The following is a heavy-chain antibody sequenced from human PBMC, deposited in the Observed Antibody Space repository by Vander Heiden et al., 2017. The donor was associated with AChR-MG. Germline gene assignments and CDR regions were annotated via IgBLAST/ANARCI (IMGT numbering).Heavy chain of an antibody. Sequence: QVQLVQSGAEVKKPGSSVRVFCQTSGDVFREPSLRWVRQAPGQGPEWMGRFIPVLDVPNYAKKFQGRVIISADKSSTTVYMELNGLTPDDTAMYFCARDVIPPHYNGFGLNWFDPWGQGTLVIVSS. J-gene: IGHJ5*02. D-gene: IGHD1-1*01. V-gene: IGHV1-69*04. CDR1: GDVFREPS. CDR2: FIPVLDVP. CDR3: ARDVIPPHYNGFGLNWFDP.